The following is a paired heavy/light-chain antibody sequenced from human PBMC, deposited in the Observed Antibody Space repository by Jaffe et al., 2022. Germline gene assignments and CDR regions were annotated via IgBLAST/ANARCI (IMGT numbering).Light chain of an antibody. V-gene: IGLV3-19*01. Sequence: SSELTQDPAVSVALGQTVRITCQGDSLRGFYASWYQQKPGQAPVVVIYGKNNRLSGIPDRFSGSSSGNTASLTITGAQAEDEADYYCNSRDSSGNHLTVFGGGTKLTVL. CDR1: SLRGFY. CDR2: GKN. CDR3: NSRDSSGNHLTV. J-gene: IGLJ3*02.
Heavy chain of an antibody. CDR3: TRELVDTSCYACHAFDI. Sequence: EVQLVESGGDLVQPGGSLRLSCAASGFSFSRYWMSWVRQAPGKGLEWVANIKQDRSEKYYVDSVKGRFTISRDNAKNSLFLQMNSLRVEDTAVYYCTRELVDTSCYACHAFDIWGQGTMVTVSS. J-gene: IGHJ3*02. V-gene: IGHV3-7*01. CDR2: IKQDRSEK. CDR1: GFSFSRYW. D-gene: IGHD2-2*01.